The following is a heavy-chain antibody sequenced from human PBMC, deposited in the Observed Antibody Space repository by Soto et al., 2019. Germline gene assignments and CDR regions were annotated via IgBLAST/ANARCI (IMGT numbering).Heavy chain of an antibody. CDR1: GFTFSNAW. CDR3: TTDGSGYDPYYFDY. Sequence: GGSLILSCAASGFTFSNAWMNWVRQAPGKGLEWVGRIKSKTDGGTTDYAAPVKGRFTISRDDSKNTLYLQMNSLKTEDTAVYYCTTDGSGYDPYYFDYWGQGTLVTVSS. D-gene: IGHD5-12*01. CDR2: IKSKTDGGTT. J-gene: IGHJ4*02. V-gene: IGHV3-15*07.